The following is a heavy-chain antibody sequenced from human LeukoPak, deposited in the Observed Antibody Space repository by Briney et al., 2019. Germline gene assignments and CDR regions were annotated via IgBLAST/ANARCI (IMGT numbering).Heavy chain of an antibody. CDR3: ARDPGSSGYWYFDL. CDR2: IYNNGRT. D-gene: IGHD6-19*01. CDR1: GGSTSSYY. Sequence: SETLSLTCTVSGGSTSSYYWSWIRQPPGKGLEWIGYIYNNGRTNYNPSLKSRVTISVDTSKNQFSLRLTSVTAADTAVYYCARDPGSSGYWYFDLWGRGTLVTVSS. V-gene: IGHV4-59*01. J-gene: IGHJ2*01.